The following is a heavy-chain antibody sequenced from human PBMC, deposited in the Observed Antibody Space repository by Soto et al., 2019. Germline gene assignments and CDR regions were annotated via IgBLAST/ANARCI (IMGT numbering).Heavy chain of an antibody. CDR3: ARLMGTSFDL. Sequence: GGSLRLSXVASGFTFSDHYMHWVRQAPGKGLEWVGRARNKVSGYTIAYAASVKGRFTISRDDSKNSLYLQMSSLKTEDTAVYFCARLMGTSFDLWGQGTLVTVSS. J-gene: IGHJ4*02. D-gene: IGHD2-8*01. V-gene: IGHV3-72*01. CDR2: ARNKVSGYTI. CDR1: GFTFSDHY.